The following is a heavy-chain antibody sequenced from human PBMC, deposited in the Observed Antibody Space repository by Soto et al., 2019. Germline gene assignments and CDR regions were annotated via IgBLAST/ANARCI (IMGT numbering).Heavy chain of an antibody. CDR1: GFTVSSNY. Sequence: GGSLRLSCAASGFTVSSNYMSWVRQAPGKGLEWVSVIYSGGSTYYADSVKGRFTISRDNSKNTLYLQMNSLRAEDTAVYYCARASPSHDTSGAGSYYYGMDVWGQGTTATVSS. CDR2: IYSGGST. V-gene: IGHV3-53*01. CDR3: ARASPSHDTSGAGSYYYGMDV. D-gene: IGHD3-22*01. J-gene: IGHJ6*02.